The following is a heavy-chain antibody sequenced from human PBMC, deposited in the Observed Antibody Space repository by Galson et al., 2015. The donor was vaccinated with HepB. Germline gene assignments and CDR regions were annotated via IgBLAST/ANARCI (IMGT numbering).Heavy chain of an antibody. J-gene: IGHJ4*02. CDR2: ISSSGSTI. Sequence: SLRLSCAASGFTFSSYEMNWVRQAPGKGLEWVSYISSSGSTIYYADSVKGRFTISRDNAKNSLYLQMNSLRAEDTAVYYCARDGGVEMATTFDYWGQGTLVTVSS. V-gene: IGHV3-48*03. CDR1: GFTFSSYE. D-gene: IGHD5-24*01. CDR3: ARDGGVEMATTFDY.